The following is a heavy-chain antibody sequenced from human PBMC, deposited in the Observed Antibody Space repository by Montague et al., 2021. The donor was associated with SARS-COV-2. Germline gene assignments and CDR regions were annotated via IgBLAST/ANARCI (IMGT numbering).Heavy chain of an antibody. J-gene: IGHJ4*02. CDR3: ERGVVAAPPVVDD. D-gene: IGHD2-15*01. CDR1: GEPISGLC. CDR2: IYASGGT. V-gene: IGHV4-4*07. Sequence: SETLSLTCTVSGEPISGLCWNWIRQPAGKGLEWIGRIYASGGTNYKPSLESRVSMSVDTSKNKFSLKVNSVTATDTATYYCERGVVAAPPVVDDWGRGTLVIVSS.